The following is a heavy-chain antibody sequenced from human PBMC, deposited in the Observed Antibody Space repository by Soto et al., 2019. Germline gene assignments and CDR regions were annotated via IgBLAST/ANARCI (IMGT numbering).Heavy chain of an antibody. V-gene: IGHV4-59*01. CDR1: GASISSSY. D-gene: IGHD5-12*01. CDR2: VYHTGAT. CDR3: ARGGNRYSNVASGVGGFDF. J-gene: IGHJ4*02. Sequence: SETLSLTCTVSGASISSSYWSWIRQSPERGLEWIAYVYHTGATNYNPSLKSRVTLSLDTSKGQFSLNLTSLTTADTAVYFCARGGNRYSNVASGVGGFDFWGQGSLVTVSS.